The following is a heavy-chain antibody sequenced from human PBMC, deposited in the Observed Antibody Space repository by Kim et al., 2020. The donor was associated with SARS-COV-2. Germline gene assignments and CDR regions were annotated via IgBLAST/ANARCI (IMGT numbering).Heavy chain of an antibody. V-gene: IGHV3-48*03. CDR1: GFTFSSYE. D-gene: IGHD6-19*01. CDR3: ARESDVAGNDY. Sequence: GGSLRLSCAASGFTFSSYEMNWVRQAPGKGLEWVSYISPSGSTIKYADSVKGRLTLSRDNAKNSLYLQMNSLRAEDTAVYYCARESDVAGNDYWGQGTL. CDR2: ISPSGSTI. J-gene: IGHJ4*02.